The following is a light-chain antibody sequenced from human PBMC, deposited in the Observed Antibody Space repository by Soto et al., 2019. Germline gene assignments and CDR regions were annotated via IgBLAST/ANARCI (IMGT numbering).Light chain of an antibody. Sequence: QSALTQPASVSGSPGQSITISCTGTSSDVGSYNLVSWYQQHPGKAPKLMIYEVSKRPSGVSNRFSGSKSGNTASLTISRLQAEDEADYYCCSYAGSSTVVFGGGTKLTVL. J-gene: IGLJ2*01. CDR1: SSDVGSYNL. CDR2: EVS. V-gene: IGLV2-23*02. CDR3: CSYAGSSTVV.